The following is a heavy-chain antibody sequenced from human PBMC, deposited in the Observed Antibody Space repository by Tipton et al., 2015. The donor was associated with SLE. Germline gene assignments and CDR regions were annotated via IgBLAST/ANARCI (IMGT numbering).Heavy chain of an antibody. CDR1: GFTFSSYW. D-gene: IGHD2-2*01. Sequence: SLRLSCAASGFTFSSYWMHWVRQAPGKGLVWVSSINGDGTNSNYADSVKGRFTISRDNAKNTLYLQISSLTVEDTAVYYCAGCCFSDTCYWYDMDVWGRGTTVTVSS. CDR3: AGCCFSDTCYWYDMDV. V-gene: IGHV3-74*01. J-gene: IGHJ6*03. CDR2: INGDGTNS.